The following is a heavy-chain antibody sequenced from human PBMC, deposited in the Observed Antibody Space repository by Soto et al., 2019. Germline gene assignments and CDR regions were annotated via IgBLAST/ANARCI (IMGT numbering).Heavy chain of an antibody. D-gene: IGHD3-22*01. CDR3: ARELGPYYYNSSGYSPFDY. V-gene: IGHV1-3*01. CDR1: GYTFTSYA. Sequence: ASVKVSCKASGYTFTSYAMHWVRQAPGQRLEWMGWINAGNGNTKYSQKFQGRVTITRDTSASTAYMELSSLRSEDTAVYYCARELGPYYYNSSGYSPFDYWGQGTLVTVSS. CDR2: INAGNGNT. J-gene: IGHJ4*02.